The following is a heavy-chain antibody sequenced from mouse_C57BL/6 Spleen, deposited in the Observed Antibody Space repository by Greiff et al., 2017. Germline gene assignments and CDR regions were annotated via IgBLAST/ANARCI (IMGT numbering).Heavy chain of an antibody. V-gene: IGHV1-55*01. D-gene: IGHD2-3*01. CDR1: GYTFTSYW. CDR3: ARGIYDGYYAMDD. Sequence: VQLQQPGAELVKPGASVKMSCKASGYTFTSYWITWVKQRPGQGLEWIGDIYPGSGSTNYNEKFKSKATLTVDTSSSTAYMQLSSLTSEDSAVYYCARGIYDGYYAMDDWGQGTSVTVSS. CDR2: IYPGSGST. J-gene: IGHJ4*01.